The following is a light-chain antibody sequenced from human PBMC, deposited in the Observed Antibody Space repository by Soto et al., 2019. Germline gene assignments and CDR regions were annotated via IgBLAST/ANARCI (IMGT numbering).Light chain of an antibody. CDR2: GAS. CDR1: QSVTSLH. J-gene: IGKJ4*01. CDR3: QQYGSSALT. V-gene: IGKV3-20*01. Sequence: EIVLTQSPGILSLFPGERATLACRASQSVTSLHLAWYQQRSGQAPRLLIFGASSSASGIPDKFSGSGSGADFTLTSSTREPEEFAVYYCQQYGSSALTVGGGTKVDIK.